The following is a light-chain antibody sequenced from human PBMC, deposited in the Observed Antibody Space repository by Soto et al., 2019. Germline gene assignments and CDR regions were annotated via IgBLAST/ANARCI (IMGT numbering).Light chain of an antibody. CDR3: SPYTDRKNLV. J-gene: IGLJ1*01. CDR1: SSDIGGYNS. CDR2: DVT. Sequence: QSGLTQSPSASGSPGQAVTISCTGTSSDIGGYNSVSCYQQQPGKAPKVMIYDVTKRPSGVPDRFSGSKSGNTASLTVSALQAEDEADYYCSPYTDRKNLVFGTGTKVTVL. V-gene: IGLV2-8*01.